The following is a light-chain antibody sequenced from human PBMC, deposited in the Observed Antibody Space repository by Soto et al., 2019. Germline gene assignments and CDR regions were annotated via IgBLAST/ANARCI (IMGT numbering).Light chain of an antibody. CDR2: KAS. CDR1: QSISSW. Sequence: DIQMTQSPSTLSASVGDRVTITCRASQSISSWLAWYQQKPGKAPKLLIYKASSLESGVPSRFSGSGSGTEITRTISSLQPDDFATYYCQQYNSYSCTFGPGTKVAIQ. J-gene: IGKJ3*01. CDR3: QQYNSYSCT. V-gene: IGKV1-5*03.